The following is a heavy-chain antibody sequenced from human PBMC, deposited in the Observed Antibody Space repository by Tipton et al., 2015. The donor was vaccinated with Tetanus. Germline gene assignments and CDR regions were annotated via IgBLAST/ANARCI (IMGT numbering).Heavy chain of an antibody. J-gene: IGHJ2*01. CDR2: VSYGGKTT. Sequence: SLRLSCAASGFTFTEYGMHWVRQAPGKGPEWVAVVSYGGKTTYYADSVQCRFTISRDNSKNTLSLQMNSLRTEDTAVYYCVKERGVMAGPWYNNLWGRGTLLSVSS. CDR3: VKERGVMAGPWYNNL. D-gene: IGHD6-19*01. CDR1: GFTFTEYG. V-gene: IGHV3-30*18.